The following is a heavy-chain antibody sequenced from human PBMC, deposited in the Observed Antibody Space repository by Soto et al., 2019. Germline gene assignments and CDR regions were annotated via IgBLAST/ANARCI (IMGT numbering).Heavy chain of an antibody. D-gene: IGHD6-13*01. Sequence: GRCLRLSCAPSRFTFSNYSVTWLRQAPVKGLEWVYTISGSGGRTDDAGSVKGRLTISTDTSKTTMYLQMNRLRAADPAVYYCAKDQGSSWFEIDYWGQRTRVNVPS. V-gene: IGHV3-23*01. CDR3: AKDQGSSWFEIDY. J-gene: IGHJ4*02. CDR2: ISGSGGRT. CDR1: RFTFSNYS.